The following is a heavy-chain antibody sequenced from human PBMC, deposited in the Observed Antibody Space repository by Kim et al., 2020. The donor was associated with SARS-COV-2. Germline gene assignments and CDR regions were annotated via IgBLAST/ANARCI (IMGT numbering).Heavy chain of an antibody. V-gene: IGHV3-30*18. J-gene: IGHJ5*02. D-gene: IGHD6-13*01. Sequence: GGSLRLSCAASGFTFSSYGMHWVRQAPGKGLEWVAVISYDGSNKYYADSVKGRFTISRDNSKNTLYLQMNSLRAEDTAVYYCAKDSLAAAGGGWLDPWGQGTLVTVSS. CDR2: ISYDGSNK. CDR3: AKDSLAAAGGGWLDP. CDR1: GFTFSSYG.